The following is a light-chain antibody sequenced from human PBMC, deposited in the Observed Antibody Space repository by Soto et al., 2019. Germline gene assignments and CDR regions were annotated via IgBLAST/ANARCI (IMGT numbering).Light chain of an antibody. Sequence: DIQMTQSPSTLSASVGDTVTITCRASQDISNFLAWYQQKPGKVPKLLIYAASTLQSGVPSRFSGSGSGTEFTLTISSLQPDDFATYYCQHYNSYSEAFGQGTKVDIK. CDR3: QHYNSYSEA. CDR2: AAS. J-gene: IGKJ1*01. CDR1: QDISNF. V-gene: IGKV1-16*01.